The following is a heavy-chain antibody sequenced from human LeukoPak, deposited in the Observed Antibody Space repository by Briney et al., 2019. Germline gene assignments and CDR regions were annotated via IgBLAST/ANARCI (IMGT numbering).Heavy chain of an antibody. D-gene: IGHD6-13*01. CDR3: ARSEAAAGRSVPKYNWFDP. CDR1: GGSISSSSYY. J-gene: IGHJ5*02. V-gene: IGHV4-39*01. CDR2: IYYSGST. Sequence: PSEILSLTCTVSGGSISSSSYYWGWIRQPPGKGLEWIGSIYYSGSTYYNPSLKSRVTISVDTSKNQFSLKLSSVTAADTAVYYCARSEAAAGRSVPKYNWFDPWGQGTLVTVSS.